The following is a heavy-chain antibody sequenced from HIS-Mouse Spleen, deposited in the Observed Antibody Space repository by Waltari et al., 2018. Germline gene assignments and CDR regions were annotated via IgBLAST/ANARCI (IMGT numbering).Heavy chain of an antibody. V-gene: IGHV4-34*01. D-gene: IGHD4-17*01. J-gene: IGHJ4*02. Sequence: QVQLQQWGAGLLKPSETLSLTCAVYGGSFSGYYWSWIRQPPGKGLEWIGEINHSGSTNYNPSLKSRVTISVDTSKNQFSLKLSSVTAADTAVYYCARGRSPATVTIGYYFGYWGQGTLVTVSS. CDR2: INHSGST. CDR3: ARGRSPATVTIGYYFGY. CDR1: GGSFSGYY.